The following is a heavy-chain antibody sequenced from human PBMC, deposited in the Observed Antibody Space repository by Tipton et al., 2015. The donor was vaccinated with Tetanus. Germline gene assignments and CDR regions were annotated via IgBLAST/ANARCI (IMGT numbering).Heavy chain of an antibody. CDR3: ARGRGLGPHEYFEH. V-gene: IGHV1-18*01. CDR1: GYTFTHYG. D-gene: IGHD3/OR15-3a*01. J-gene: IGHJ5*02. Sequence: QLVQSGAEVRKPGASVKVSCKASGYTFTHYGVNWVRQAPGQGLEWMGWISPFNEYVYYAEKFQGRLTMTTDRSTATVYMDLRSLRSDDTAVFYCARGRGLGPHEYFEHWGQGTLVTVSS. CDR2: ISPFNEYV.